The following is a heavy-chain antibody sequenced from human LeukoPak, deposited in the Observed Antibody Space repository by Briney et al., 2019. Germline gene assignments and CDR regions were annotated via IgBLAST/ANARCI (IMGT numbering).Heavy chain of an antibody. D-gene: IGHD3-22*01. V-gene: IGHV4-61*02. CDR3: HLYYYDSSGPSDY. Sequence: SQTLSLTCTVSGGSISSGSYYWSWIRQPAGKGLKWIGRIYTSGSTNYNPSLKSRVTISVDTSKNQFSLKLSSVTAADTAVYYCHLYYYDSSGPSDYWGQGTLVTVSS. CDR1: GGSISSGSYY. J-gene: IGHJ4*02. CDR2: IYTSGST.